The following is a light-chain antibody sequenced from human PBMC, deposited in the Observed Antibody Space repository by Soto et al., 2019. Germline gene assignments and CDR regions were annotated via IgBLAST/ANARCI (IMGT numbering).Light chain of an antibody. V-gene: IGKV3-15*01. CDR2: GAS. J-gene: IGKJ4*01. Sequence: RVMTQSPVTLSVSPGERATLSCRASQSVNSNLAWYQQKPGQAPRLLIYGASTRATGIPARFSGSGSGTEFTLTISSLQSEDFAFYYCQQYNNWPLTFGGGTKVEIE. CDR3: QQYNNWPLT. CDR1: QSVNSN.